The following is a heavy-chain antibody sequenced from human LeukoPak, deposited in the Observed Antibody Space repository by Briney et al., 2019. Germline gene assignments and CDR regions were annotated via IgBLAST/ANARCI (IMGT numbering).Heavy chain of an antibody. D-gene: IGHD3-22*01. J-gene: IGHJ6*02. CDR1: GGSISSGGYY. CDR2: IYYSGST. V-gene: IGHV4-31*03. CDR3: ARVNDSSGYYNVYYYGMDV. Sequence: SQTLSLTCTVSGGSISSGGYYWSWIRQHPGKGLEWIGYIYYSGSTYYNPSLKSRVTISVDTSKNQFSLKLSSVTAADTAVYYCARVNDSSGYYNVYYYGMDVWGQGTTVTVSS.